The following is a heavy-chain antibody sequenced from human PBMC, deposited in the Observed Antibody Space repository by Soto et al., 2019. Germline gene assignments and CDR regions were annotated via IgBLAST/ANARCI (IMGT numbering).Heavy chain of an antibody. J-gene: IGHJ6*02. D-gene: IGHD2-15*01. CDR3: ARAGNISRVAATDYYGMDV. Sequence: SKTLPLPCAGYDGSLSGYSRSWIRHPPGKGLEWIGEINHSGSTNYNPSLKSRVTISVDTSKNQFSLKLSSVTAADTAVYYCARAGNISRVAATDYYGMDVWGQGTTVT. CDR1: DGSLSGYS. V-gene: IGHV4-34*01. CDR2: INHSGST.